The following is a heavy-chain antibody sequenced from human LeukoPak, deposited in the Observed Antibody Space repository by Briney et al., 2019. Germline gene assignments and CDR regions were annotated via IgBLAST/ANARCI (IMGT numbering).Heavy chain of an antibody. V-gene: IGHV3-21*04. Sequence: GGSLRLSCAASGFTFSSYSMNWVRQAPGKGPEWVSSISTAGNTMYYADSVKGRFTISRDNAKNSLYLQMDTLRAEDTAVYYCARAPRFRLVGVPKGPFDPWGQGTLVTVSS. J-gene: IGHJ5*02. D-gene: IGHD1-26*01. CDR1: GFTFSSYS. CDR2: ISTAGNTM. CDR3: ARAPRFRLVGVPKGPFDP.